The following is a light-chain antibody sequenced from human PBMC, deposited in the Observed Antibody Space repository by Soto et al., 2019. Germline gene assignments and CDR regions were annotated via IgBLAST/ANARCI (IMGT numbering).Light chain of an antibody. V-gene: IGKV4-1*01. J-gene: IGKJ2*01. Sequence: DIVMTQSPDSLAVSLGERATINCKSSQSVLYSSNNKNYLAWYQQKPGQPPKLLIYWASTRESGVPDRFSGSGSGTDFTLTISSLQAEDLAVYYCQQYYSSPRGMYTFGQGTKLEIK. CDR3: QQYYSSPRGMYT. CDR2: WAS. CDR1: QSVLYSSNNKNY.